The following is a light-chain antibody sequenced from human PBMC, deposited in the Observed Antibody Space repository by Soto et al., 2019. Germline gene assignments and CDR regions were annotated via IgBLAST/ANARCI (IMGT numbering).Light chain of an antibody. CDR3: CSSGGSPTDV. Sequence: QSALTQPASVSGSTGQSITISCTGTSSNVGSYKLVSWYQQHPGKAPKLMIFEVNKRPSGVSNRFSGSKSGNTASLTISWLKVEDEADYYCCSSGGSPTDVFGTGNKVSDL. CDR1: SSNVGSYKL. CDR2: EVN. V-gene: IGLV2-23*02. J-gene: IGLJ1*01.